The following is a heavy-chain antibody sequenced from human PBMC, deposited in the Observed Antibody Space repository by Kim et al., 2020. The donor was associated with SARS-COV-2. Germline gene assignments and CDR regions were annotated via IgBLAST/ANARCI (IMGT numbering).Heavy chain of an antibody. V-gene: IGHV3-7*01. D-gene: IGHD4-17*01. Sequence: TYDAESVKGRFTTSRDNAKNSLFLQMDSLKAEDTAVYYCATVDPDYGDVAYWGPGTLVTVSS. CDR3: ATVDPDYGDVAY. J-gene: IGHJ4*02. CDR2: T.